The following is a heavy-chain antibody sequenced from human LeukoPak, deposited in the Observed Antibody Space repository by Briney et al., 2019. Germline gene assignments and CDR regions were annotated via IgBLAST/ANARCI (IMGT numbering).Heavy chain of an antibody. D-gene: IGHD6-19*01. Sequence: SETLSLTCTVSGGSISSSIYYWGWIRQPPGKGLEWIGTIYYSGSTYYNPSLRSRVTISVDTSKNQFSLKLTSVTAADTAVYYCAREVAVAGSLWDYWGQGTLVTVSS. V-gene: IGHV4-39*02. J-gene: IGHJ4*02. CDR2: IYYSGST. CDR1: GGSISSSIYY. CDR3: AREVAVAGSLWDY.